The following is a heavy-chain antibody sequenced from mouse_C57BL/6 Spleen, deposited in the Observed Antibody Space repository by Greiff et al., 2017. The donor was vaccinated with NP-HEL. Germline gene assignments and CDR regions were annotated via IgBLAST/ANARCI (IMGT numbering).Heavy chain of an antibody. D-gene: IGHD1-1*01. Sequence: QVQLQQPGAELVRPGSSVKLSCKASGYTFTSYWMHWVKQRPIQGLEWIGNIDPSDSETHYNQKFKDKATLTVDKSSSTAYMQLSSLTSEDSAVYYCASIYYGSSYYFDYWGQGTTLTVSS. J-gene: IGHJ2*01. CDR3: ASIYYGSSYYFDY. CDR1: GYTFTSYW. V-gene: IGHV1-52*01. CDR2: IDPSDSET.